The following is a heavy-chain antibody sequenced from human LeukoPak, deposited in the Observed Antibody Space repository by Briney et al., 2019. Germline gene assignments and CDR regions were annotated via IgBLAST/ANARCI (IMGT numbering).Heavy chain of an antibody. CDR3: AKNTSGTYLDY. Sequence: GGSLRLSCAASGFTFSSYAMTWVRQAPGKGLEWVSSISTSGVSTNYAVSVKGRFTISRDNSKTMVYLQMNSLRAEDAAVYYCAKNTSGTYLDYWGQGILVTVSS. CDR1: GFTFSSYA. V-gene: IGHV3-23*01. D-gene: IGHD1-26*01. J-gene: IGHJ4*02. CDR2: ISTSGVST.